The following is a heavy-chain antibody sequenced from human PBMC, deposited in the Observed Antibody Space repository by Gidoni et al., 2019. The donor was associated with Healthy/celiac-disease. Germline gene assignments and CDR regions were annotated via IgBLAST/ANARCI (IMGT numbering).Heavy chain of an antibody. Sequence: QMQLVQSGPEVKKPGTSVKVSCKASGFTFTSSAMQWVRQARGQRLEWIGWIVVGSGNTNYAQKFQERVTITRDMSTSTAYMELSSLRSEDTAVYYCAAVPGYSSGWYVPYYFDYWGQGTLVTVSS. CDR2: IVVGSGNT. D-gene: IGHD6-19*01. J-gene: IGHJ4*02. V-gene: IGHV1-58*02. CDR1: GFTFTSSA. CDR3: AAVPGYSSGWYVPYYFDY.